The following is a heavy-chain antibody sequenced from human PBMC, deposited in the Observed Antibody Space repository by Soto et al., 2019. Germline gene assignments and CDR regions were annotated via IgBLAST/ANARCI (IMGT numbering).Heavy chain of an antibody. CDR3: AKDLFMAPDVPAIHDY. Sequence: QVQLVESGGGVVQPGRSLRLSCAASGFTFSTYGMHWVRQAPGKGLEWVAVISYDGSITHYADSLKGRFTISRDNSKNTLFLQIYRLSAEDTAVYYCAKDLFMAPDVPAIHDYWGQGTLVTVSS. D-gene: IGHD3-10*01. V-gene: IGHV3-30*18. J-gene: IGHJ4*02. CDR2: ISYDGSIT. CDR1: GFTFSTYG.